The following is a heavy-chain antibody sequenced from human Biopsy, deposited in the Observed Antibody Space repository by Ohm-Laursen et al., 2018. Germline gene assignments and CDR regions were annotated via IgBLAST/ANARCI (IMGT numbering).Heavy chain of an antibody. CDR1: GGSISSDY. CDR2: ISNRGST. Sequence: SEILSLTCTVSGGSISSDYWSWIRQSPGKGLEWIGYISNRGSTNYNPSLRGRVTISVDTSKNQFSLKLSSVTAADTAVFFCARLYRLDDYWNDDPPDAFDVWGQETRVTVSS. CDR3: ARLYRLDDYWNDDPPDAFDV. D-gene: IGHD3-3*01. J-gene: IGHJ3*01. V-gene: IGHV4-59*01.